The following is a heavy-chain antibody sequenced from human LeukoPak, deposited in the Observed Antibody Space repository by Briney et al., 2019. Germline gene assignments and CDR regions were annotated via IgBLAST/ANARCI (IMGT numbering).Heavy chain of an antibody. Sequence: TGGSLRLSCAASGFTFSSYDSHWVRQVTGKGLEWVSAISTAGDTYYPGSVKGRFTISRESAKNSLYLQMNSLRAGDTAVYYCARGRYYGSGRSNALDIWGQGTMVTVSS. D-gene: IGHD3-10*01. J-gene: IGHJ3*02. CDR2: ISTAGDT. CDR1: GFTFSSYD. CDR3: ARGRYYGSGRSNALDI. V-gene: IGHV3-13*01.